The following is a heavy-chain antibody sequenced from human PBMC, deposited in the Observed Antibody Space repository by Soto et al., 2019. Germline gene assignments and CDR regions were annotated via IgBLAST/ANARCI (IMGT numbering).Heavy chain of an antibody. CDR1: GGSISSYY. Sequence: PSETLSLTCTVSGGSISSYYWSWIRQPPGKGLEWIGEINHSGSTNYNPSLKSRVTISVDTSKNQFSLKLSSVTAADTAVYYCARRIAVAGTSFLDWFDPWGQGTLVTVSS. V-gene: IGHV4-34*01. CDR3: ARRIAVAGTSFLDWFDP. J-gene: IGHJ5*02. D-gene: IGHD6-19*01. CDR2: INHSGST.